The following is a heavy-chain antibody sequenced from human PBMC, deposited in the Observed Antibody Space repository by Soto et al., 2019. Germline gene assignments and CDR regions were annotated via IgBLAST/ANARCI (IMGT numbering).Heavy chain of an antibody. J-gene: IGHJ4*02. V-gene: IGHV3-30*18. CDR1: GFTFSNYG. D-gene: IGHD3-16*01. CDR3: AKGPAGGDTHRSADY. CDR2: IRNDGSNE. Sequence: PGGSLRLSCAASGFTFSNYGMHWVRQAPGKGLEWVAVIRNDGSNEYYADSVKGRFTISRDNPKHTLYLQMNSLRAEDTAVCYCAKGPAGGDTHRSADYWGQGALVTVSS.